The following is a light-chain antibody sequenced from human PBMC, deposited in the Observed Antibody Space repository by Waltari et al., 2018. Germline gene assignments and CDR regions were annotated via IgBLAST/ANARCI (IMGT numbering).Light chain of an antibody. CDR2: WAS. CDR3: QQFYNPLFI. Sequence: DIVMTQSPDSLAVPLGERATINCKSSQSVSYNSDNKNFLAWYQQKPGQPPKLLIYWASTRASGVPDRFSGSGSGTEFTLTISSVQAEDVAIYYCQQFYNPLFIFGPGTKVDIK. J-gene: IGKJ3*01. V-gene: IGKV4-1*01. CDR1: QSVSYNSDNKNF.